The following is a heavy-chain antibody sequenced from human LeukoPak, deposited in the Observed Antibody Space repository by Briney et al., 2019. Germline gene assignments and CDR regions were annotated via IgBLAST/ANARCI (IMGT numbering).Heavy chain of an antibody. CDR2: IRYDGTEK. CDR1: GFTFRNYG. J-gene: IGHJ5*02. V-gene: IGHV3-30*02. D-gene: IGHD3-3*01. Sequence: GGSLRLSCAASGFTFRNYGMHWVRQAPGKGLEWVAFIRYDGTEKYYADSVTGRFTISRDNAKNSLFLQMNSLRAEDTAVYYCARGSNWSGYGNWFDPWGQGTLVTVSS. CDR3: ARGSNWSGYGNWFDP.